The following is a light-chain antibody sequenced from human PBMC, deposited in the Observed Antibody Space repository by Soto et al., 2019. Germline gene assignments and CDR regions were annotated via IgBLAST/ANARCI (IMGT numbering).Light chain of an antibody. V-gene: IGKV3-20*01. CDR1: QSLSSHA. CDR2: GAS. Sequence: EIVLTQSPGTLSLSPGERATLSCRASQSLSSHALAWYQQKPGQAPRLLIYGASSRATGIPDRFSGSGSGTDFTLTIRILEPEDFATYFYKQSGSSFGQGTKV. J-gene: IGKJ1*01. CDR3: KQSGSS.